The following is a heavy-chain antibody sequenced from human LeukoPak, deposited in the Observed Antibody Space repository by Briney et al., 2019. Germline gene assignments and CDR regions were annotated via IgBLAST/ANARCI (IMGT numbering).Heavy chain of an antibody. Sequence: SETLSLTCAVYGGSFSGYYWSWIRQPPGKGLEWIGEINHSGSTNYNPSLKSRVTISVDTSKNQFSLKLSSVTATDTAVYYCAGTVGYCSSTSCFDPWGQGTLVTVSS. D-gene: IGHD2-2*01. J-gene: IGHJ5*02. CDR3: AGTVGYCSSTSCFDP. CDR2: INHSGST. V-gene: IGHV4-34*01. CDR1: GGSFSGYY.